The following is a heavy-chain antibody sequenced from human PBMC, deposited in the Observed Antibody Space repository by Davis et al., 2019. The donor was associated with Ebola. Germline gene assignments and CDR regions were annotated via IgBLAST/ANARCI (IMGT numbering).Heavy chain of an antibody. D-gene: IGHD3-10*01. CDR3: ARGPPGAYFDY. CDR1: SYSINRGFT. V-gene: IGHV4-38-2*02. J-gene: IGHJ4*02. CDR2: IYHSGST. Sequence: SETLSLTCTVSSYSINRGFTWGWIRQPPGKGLEWIGSIYHSGSTNYSPSLKSRVTISADTSKNQFSLRLKSVTAADTAMYYCARGPPGAYFDYWGRGALVTVSS.